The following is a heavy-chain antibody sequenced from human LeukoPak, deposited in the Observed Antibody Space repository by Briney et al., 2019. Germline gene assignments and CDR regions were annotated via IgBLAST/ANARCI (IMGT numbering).Heavy chain of an antibody. CDR1: GGSISSYY. CDR2: IYTSGST. D-gene: IGHD1-26*01. Sequence: SETLSLTCTVSGGSISSYYWSWIRHPAGKGLEWIGRIYTSGSTNYNPSLKSRVTMSVDTSKNQFSLKLSSVTAADTAVYYCARDVGELPTGAFDAFDIWGQGTMVTLSS. J-gene: IGHJ3*02. CDR3: ARDVGELPTGAFDAFDI. V-gene: IGHV4-4*07.